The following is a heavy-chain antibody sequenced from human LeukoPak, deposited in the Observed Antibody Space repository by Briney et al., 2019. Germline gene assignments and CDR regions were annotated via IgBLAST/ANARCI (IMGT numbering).Heavy chain of an antibody. J-gene: IGHJ1*01. CDR3: ARQGLYDSSDFWTFQH. V-gene: IGHV3-11*06. Sequence: GGSLRLSCAASGFSFSDYYMSWIRQTPEEGLEWRSYISSSSDYKNYADSLKGRFTISRDNAKNSVYLQMNSLRAEDTAVYYCARQGLYDSSDFWTFQHWGQGTLVTVSS. CDR1: GFSFSDYY. CDR2: ISSSSDYK. D-gene: IGHD3/OR15-3a*01.